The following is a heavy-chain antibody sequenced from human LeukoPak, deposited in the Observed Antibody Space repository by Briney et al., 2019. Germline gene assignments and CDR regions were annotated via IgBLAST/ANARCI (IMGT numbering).Heavy chain of an antibody. CDR1: GGSISSYY. V-gene: IGHV4-59*01. Sequence: SETLSLTCTVSGGSISSYYWSWIRQPPGKGLEWIAYIYYSGSTNYNPSLKSRVTISVDTSKNQFSLKLGSVTAADTAVYYCARRYGSGSSGTFDYWGQGTLVTVSS. CDR2: IYYSGST. CDR3: ARRYGSGSSGTFDY. J-gene: IGHJ4*02. D-gene: IGHD3-10*01.